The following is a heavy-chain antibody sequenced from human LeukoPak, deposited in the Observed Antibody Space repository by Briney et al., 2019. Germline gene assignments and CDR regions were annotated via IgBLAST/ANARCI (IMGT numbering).Heavy chain of an antibody. CDR1: GFTFSSYG. CDR2: IRYDGSNK. CDR3: AKDSDGGILTGYHYSYYYMDL. V-gene: IGHV3-30*02. Sequence: GGSLRLSCAASGFTFSSYGMHSVRQAPGKGLECVAFIRYDGSNKYYADSVKGRFTISRDNSKNTLYLQMNSLRAEHTAVYYCAKDSDGGILTGYHYSYYYMDLWAKGTTVPVSS. D-gene: IGHD3-9*01. J-gene: IGHJ6*03.